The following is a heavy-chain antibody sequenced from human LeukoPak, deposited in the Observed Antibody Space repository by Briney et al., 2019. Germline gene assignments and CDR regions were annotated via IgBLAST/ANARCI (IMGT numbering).Heavy chain of an antibody. J-gene: IGHJ5*02. V-gene: IGHV4-34*01. D-gene: IGHD3-10*01. CDR2: INHSGST. Sequence: SETLSLTCAVYGGSFSGHYWSWIRQPPGKGLEWIGEINHSGSTNYNPSLKSRVTISVDTSKNQFSLKLSSVTAADTAVYYCARDYGSGSKPWGQGTLVTVSS. CDR3: ARDYGSGSKP. CDR1: GGSFSGHY.